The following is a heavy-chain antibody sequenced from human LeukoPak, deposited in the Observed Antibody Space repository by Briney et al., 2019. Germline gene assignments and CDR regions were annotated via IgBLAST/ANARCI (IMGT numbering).Heavy chain of an antibody. J-gene: IGHJ4*02. Sequence: GGSLRLSCAASGFTFSIYAMSWVRQAPGKGLEWVSSISGTSGNTYYADSVKGRFAISRDNSKDTLYLQMNSLRADDTAVYYCARNFYCGGDCAISYFDYWGQGTLVTVSS. CDR1: GFTFSIYA. CDR2: ISGTSGNT. CDR3: ARNFYCGGDCAISYFDY. V-gene: IGHV3-23*01. D-gene: IGHD2-21*02.